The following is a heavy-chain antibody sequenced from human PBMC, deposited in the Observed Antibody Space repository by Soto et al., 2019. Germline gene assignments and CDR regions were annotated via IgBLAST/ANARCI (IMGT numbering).Heavy chain of an antibody. D-gene: IGHD2-2*01. CDR3: ARSQGSSTSLEIYYYYYYGMDV. Sequence: QVQLVQSGAEVKKPGSSVKVSCTASGGTFSSYAISWVRQAPGHGLEWMGGIIPISDTTNYAQKFQGRVTITADESTSTAYMELSSLRSEDTALYYCARSQGSSTSLEIYYYYYYGMDVWGQGTTVTVSS. CDR2: IIPISDTT. V-gene: IGHV1-69*01. J-gene: IGHJ6*02. CDR1: GGTFSSYA.